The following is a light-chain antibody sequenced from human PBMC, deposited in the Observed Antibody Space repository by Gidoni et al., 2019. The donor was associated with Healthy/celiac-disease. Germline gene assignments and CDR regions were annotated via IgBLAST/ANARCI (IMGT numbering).Light chain of an antibody. V-gene: IGKV1-39*01. CDR3: QQSYSTSYT. CDR2: AAS. CDR1: QSISSY. Sequence: DIQMTQSPSSMSASVGDRVTITFRASQSISSYLNWYQQKPGKAPKLLIYAASSLQSGGPSRFSGSGSGTDFTLTISSLQPEDFATYYCQQSYSTSYTCGQGTKLEIK. J-gene: IGKJ2*01.